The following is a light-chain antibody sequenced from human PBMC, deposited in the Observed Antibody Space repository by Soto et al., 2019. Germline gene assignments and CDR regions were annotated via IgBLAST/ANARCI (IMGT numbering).Light chain of an antibody. CDR1: QAILTY. CDR2: GAS. J-gene: IGKJ4*01. V-gene: IGKV1-39*01. Sequence: DIHLTQSPSSLSAAVGDRVTITCRASQAILTYLNWLEQKAGKAPEVLIYGASGLRSGVPSRFTGSGSATDFTLTITSLERADAGTYFGQQTFSPDVTFGGGTKV. CDR3: QQTFSPDVT.